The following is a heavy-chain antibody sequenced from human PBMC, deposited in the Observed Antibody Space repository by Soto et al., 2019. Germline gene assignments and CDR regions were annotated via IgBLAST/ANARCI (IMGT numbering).Heavy chain of an antibody. CDR2: IYNNGDT. V-gene: IGHV4-59*06. Sequence: PSETLSLTCTVAGGPISGYYWSWIRQEPGKGLEWIGYIYNNGDTSYNPSLKSRVTISADTSKTQFSLKLSSVTAADTAVYYCARGDSTVSSVFDYWGQGMLVTVSS. CDR1: GGPISGYY. D-gene: IGHD4-17*01. CDR3: ARGDSTVSSVFDY. J-gene: IGHJ4*02.